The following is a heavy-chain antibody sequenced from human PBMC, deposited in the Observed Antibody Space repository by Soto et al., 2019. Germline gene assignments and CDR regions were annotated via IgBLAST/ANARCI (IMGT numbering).Heavy chain of an antibody. V-gene: IGHV4-30-2*01. D-gene: IGHD3-10*01. CDR3: ARGYGSGSYWFDY. CDR2: IFHSGNT. Sequence: QLQLQEYGSGLVKPSQTLSLTCAVSGDSVSSGTDSWSWIRQPPGKGLEWIGYIFHSGNTNYNPSLRSRVTMSLDRSKNQISLNLTSVTAADTAVYYCARGYGSGSYWFDYWGQGTLVTVSS. CDR1: GDSVSSGTDS. J-gene: IGHJ4*02.